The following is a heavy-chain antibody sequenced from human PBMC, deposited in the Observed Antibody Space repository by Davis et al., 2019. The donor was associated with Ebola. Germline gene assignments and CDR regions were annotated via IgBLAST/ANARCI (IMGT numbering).Heavy chain of an antibody. CDR3: ARDELLQH. V-gene: IGHV4-59*11. Sequence: PGGSLRLSCTVSGVSISRHYWSWIRQPPGKRLEWIGSIYYTGSAYYNSSLNSRVTISVDTSKNQFSLKLSSVTAADTAVYYCARDELLQHWGQGTLVTVSS. J-gene: IGHJ1*01. D-gene: IGHD1-7*01. CDR2: IYYTGSA. CDR1: GVSISRHY.